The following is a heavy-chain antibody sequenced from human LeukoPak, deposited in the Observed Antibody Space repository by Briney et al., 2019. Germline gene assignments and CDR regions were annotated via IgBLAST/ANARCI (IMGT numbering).Heavy chain of an antibody. D-gene: IGHD3-3*01. V-gene: IGHV3-7*01. CDR3: ARAITIFGVVNLFDY. CDR1: GFTFSSYW. J-gene: IGHJ4*02. Sequence: GGSLRFSCAASGFTFSSYWMSWVRQAPGKGLEWVANIKQDGSEKYYVDSVKGRFTISRDNAKNSLYLQMNSLRAEDTAVYYCARAITIFGVVNLFDYWGQGTLVTVSS. CDR2: IKQDGSEK.